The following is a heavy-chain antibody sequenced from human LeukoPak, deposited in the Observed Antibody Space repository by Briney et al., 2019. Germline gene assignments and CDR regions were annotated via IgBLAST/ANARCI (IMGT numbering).Heavy chain of an antibody. Sequence: SETLSLTCAVYGGSFSGYYWSWIRQPPGKGLAWIGEINHSGSTNYNPSLKSRVTLSVDTSKNQFSLKLSSVTAADTAVYYCARGTAQLRYFDWLPEYYFDYWGQGTLVTVSS. CDR2: INHSGST. V-gene: IGHV4-34*01. J-gene: IGHJ4*02. CDR1: GGSFSGYY. CDR3: ARGTAQLRYFDWLPEYYFDY. D-gene: IGHD3-9*01.